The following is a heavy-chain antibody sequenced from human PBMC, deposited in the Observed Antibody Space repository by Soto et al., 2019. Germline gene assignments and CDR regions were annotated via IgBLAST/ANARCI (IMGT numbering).Heavy chain of an antibody. Sequence: EVQLVESGGGLVQPGRSLRLSCAASGFTFDDYAMHWVRQAPGKGLEWVSGISWNSGSISYADSVKGRFTISRDNAKNSLYLQMNSLRAEDTALYYCAKDSSGEGYYFDYWGQGTLVTVSS. CDR3: AKDSSGEGYYFDY. CDR2: ISWNSGSI. V-gene: IGHV3-9*01. J-gene: IGHJ4*02. CDR1: GFTFDDYA. D-gene: IGHD6-19*01.